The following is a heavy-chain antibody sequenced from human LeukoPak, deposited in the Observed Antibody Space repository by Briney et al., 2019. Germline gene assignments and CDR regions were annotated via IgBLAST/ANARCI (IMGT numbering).Heavy chain of an antibody. J-gene: IGHJ4*02. CDR1: GFTFSSYS. D-gene: IGHD6-19*01. Sequence: GGSLRLSCAASGFTFSSYSINWVRQAPGKGLEWVSSISSSSAYIYYADSVKGRFTISRDNAKNSLYLQMNSLRAEDTAVYYCATHTSGWKGYFDYWGQGTLVTVSS. CDR3: ATHTSGWKGYFDY. CDR2: ISSSSAYI. V-gene: IGHV3-21*04.